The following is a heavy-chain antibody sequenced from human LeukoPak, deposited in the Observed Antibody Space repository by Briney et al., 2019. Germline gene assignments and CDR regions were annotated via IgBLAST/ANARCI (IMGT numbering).Heavy chain of an antibody. CDR3: AINSSGWKT. J-gene: IGHJ5*02. Sequence: GRSLRLSCAASGFTFSSYGMHWVRQAPGKGLEWVSAISGSGGSTYYADSVKGRFTISRDNSKNTLYLQMNSLRAEDTAVYYCAINSSGWKTWGQGTLVTVSS. D-gene: IGHD6-19*01. V-gene: IGHV3-23*01. CDR1: GFTFSSYG. CDR2: ISGSGGST.